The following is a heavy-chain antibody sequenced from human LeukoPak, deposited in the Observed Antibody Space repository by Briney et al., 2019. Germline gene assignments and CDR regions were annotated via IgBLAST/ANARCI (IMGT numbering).Heavy chain of an antibody. J-gene: IGHJ3*02. CDR1: GFTFSSYG. CDR3: ASITPPGSAFDI. D-gene: IGHD3-10*01. CDR2: ISGSGGSK. V-gene: IGHV3-23*01. Sequence: HPGGSLRLSCAASGFTFSSYGRSWVRQAPGRGREWVSAISGSGGSKYYADSVKGRFTISRDKCKKTLYLQMNSLRAEDTAVYYCASITPPGSAFDIWGQGTMVTVSS.